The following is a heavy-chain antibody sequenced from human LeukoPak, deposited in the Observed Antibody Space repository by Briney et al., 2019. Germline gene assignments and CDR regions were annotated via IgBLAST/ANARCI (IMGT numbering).Heavy chain of an antibody. V-gene: IGHV4-34*01. D-gene: IGHD4-17*01. Sequence: PSETLSLTCAVYGGSFSGYCLSWIRQPPGKGLEWIGEINHSGSTNYNPSLKSRVTISVDTSKNQFSLKLSSVTAADTAVYYCARLGLTVTGVHVGFDPWGQGTLVTVSS. CDR2: INHSGST. J-gene: IGHJ5*02. CDR3: ARLGLTVTGVHVGFDP. CDR1: GGSFSGYC.